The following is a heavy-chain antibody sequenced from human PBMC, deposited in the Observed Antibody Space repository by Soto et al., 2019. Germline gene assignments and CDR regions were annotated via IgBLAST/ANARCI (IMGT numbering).Heavy chain of an antibody. V-gene: IGHV1-46*03. D-gene: IGHD3-3*01. Sequence: QVQLVQSGAEVKKPGASVKVSCKTSGYTFATYYMHWVRQAPGQGLEWMGIISPSGGSTSSAQKVQGRVTMTRDTSTSTVYMELSSLRSEDTAAYYFAIDVDWGLRLSPKGPYYFDYWGQGTLVTVSS. CDR1: GYTFATYY. CDR3: AIDVDWGLRLSPKGPYYFDY. CDR2: ISPSGGST. J-gene: IGHJ4*02.